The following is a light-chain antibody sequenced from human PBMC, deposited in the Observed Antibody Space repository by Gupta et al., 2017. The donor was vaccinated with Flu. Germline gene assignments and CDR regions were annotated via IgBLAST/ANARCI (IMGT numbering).Light chain of an antibody. CDR2: ECN. CDR3: CSYAGDDSLV. CDR1: SSDIGRYNL. Sequence: QSALTQPASISGSPGQSITISCAGTSSDIGRYNLVSWYQRHPGKAPKLIIYECNKRPSGISDRFSGSKSGNTASLTISGLQTEDDAEYFCCSYAGDDSLVFGGGTNLTVL. V-gene: IGLV2-23*01. J-gene: IGLJ2*01.